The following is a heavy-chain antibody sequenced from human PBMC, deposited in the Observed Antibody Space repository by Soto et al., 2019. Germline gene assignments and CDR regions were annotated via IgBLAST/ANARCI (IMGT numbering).Heavy chain of an antibody. CDR1: GRTFSSYT. D-gene: IGHD3-22*01. CDR2: ITPMFGTP. V-gene: IGHV1-69*01. Sequence: QVQLVQSGAEVKKPGSSAKVSCKASGRTFSSYTITWVRQAPGQGLEWMGGITPMFGTPNYAQKFRGRVTITADESSSTAYMELSSLRSEDTAMYFCARDGTLYDSRAYYYLYWGQGTLVTVSS. CDR3: ARDGTLYDSRAYYYLY. J-gene: IGHJ4*02.